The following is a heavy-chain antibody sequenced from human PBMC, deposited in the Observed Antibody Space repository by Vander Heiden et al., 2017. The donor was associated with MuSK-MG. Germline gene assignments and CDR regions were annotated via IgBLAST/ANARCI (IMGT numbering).Heavy chain of an antibody. Sequence: EVHLLESGGGLVQPGGSLRLSCAAFGFTFSSYAMNWVRQAPGKGLEWVSGISGSGGSTYYADSVKGRFTISRDNSKNTLYLQIYSLRAEDTAVYYCARSIEYGHLDYWGQGTLVTVSS. CDR3: ARSIEYGHLDY. CDR1: GFTFSSYA. CDR2: ISGSGGST. J-gene: IGHJ4*02. D-gene: IGHD4-17*01. V-gene: IGHV3-23*01.